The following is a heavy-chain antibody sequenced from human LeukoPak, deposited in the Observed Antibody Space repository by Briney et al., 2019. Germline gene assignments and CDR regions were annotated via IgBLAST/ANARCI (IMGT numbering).Heavy chain of an antibody. CDR3: ARDVPYGGPIDY. V-gene: IGHV1-69*05. Sequence: EASVKVSCKASGGTFSSYAISWVRQAPGQGREWMGRIIPIFGTANYAQKFQGRVTITTDESTSTAYMELSSLRSEDTAVYYCARDVPYGGPIDYWGQGTLVTVSS. D-gene: IGHD4/OR15-4a*01. J-gene: IGHJ4*02. CDR1: GGTFSSYA. CDR2: IIPIFGTA.